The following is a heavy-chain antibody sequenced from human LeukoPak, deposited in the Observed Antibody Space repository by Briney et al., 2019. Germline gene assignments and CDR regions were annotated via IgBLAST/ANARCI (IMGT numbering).Heavy chain of an antibody. CDR3: AKVKFSASSGYSNGAFDI. CDR1: GFTFDDYA. V-gene: IGHV3-9*01. D-gene: IGHD3-22*01. CDR2: ISWNSGSI. Sequence: GGSLRLSCAASGFTFDDYAMHWVRQAPGKGLEWVSGISWNSGSIGYADSVKGRFTISRDNAKNSLYLQMNSLRAEDTALYYCAKVKFSASSGYSNGAFDIWGQGTMVTVSS. J-gene: IGHJ3*02.